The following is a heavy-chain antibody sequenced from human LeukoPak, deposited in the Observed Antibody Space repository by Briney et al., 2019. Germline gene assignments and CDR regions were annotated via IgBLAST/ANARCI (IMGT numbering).Heavy chain of an antibody. Sequence: TSETLSLTCTVSGGSISSSSYYWGWIRQPPGKGLEWIGEINHSGSTNYNPSLKSRVTISVDTSKNQFSLKLSSVTAADTAVYYCARSPIMITFGGVIVNPFDYWGQGTLVTVSS. CDR3: ARSPIMITFGGVIVNPFDY. CDR1: GGSISSSSYY. V-gene: IGHV4-39*07. D-gene: IGHD3-16*02. CDR2: INHSGST. J-gene: IGHJ4*02.